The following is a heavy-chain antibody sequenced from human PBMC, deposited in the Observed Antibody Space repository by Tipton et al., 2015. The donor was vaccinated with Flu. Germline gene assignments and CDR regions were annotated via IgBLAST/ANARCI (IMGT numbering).Heavy chain of an antibody. CDR3: ARATRGEPDWFDP. CDR1: GGSISSSSYY. D-gene: IGHD1-14*01. Sequence: TLSLTCTVSGGSISSSSYYWGWIRQPPGKGLEWIGSIYHSGSTYYNPSLKSRVTISVDTSKNQFSLKLSSVTAADTAVYYCARATRGEPDWFDPWGQGTLVTVSS. CDR2: IYHSGST. J-gene: IGHJ5*02. V-gene: IGHV4-39*07.